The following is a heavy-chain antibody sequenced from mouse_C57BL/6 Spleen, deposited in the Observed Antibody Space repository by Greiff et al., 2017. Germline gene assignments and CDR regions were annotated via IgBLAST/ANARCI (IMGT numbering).Heavy chain of an antibody. Sequence: EVQLQQSGPGLVKPSQSLSLTCSVTGYSITSGYYWNWIRQFPGNKLEWMGYISYDGSNNYNPSLKNRISITRDTSKNQFFLKLNSVTTEDTATYYCARTLLTVVADYAMDYWGQETSVTVSS. CDR1: GYSITSGYY. V-gene: IGHV3-6*01. J-gene: IGHJ4*01. CDR2: ISYDGSN. CDR3: ARTLLTVVADYAMDY. D-gene: IGHD1-1*01.